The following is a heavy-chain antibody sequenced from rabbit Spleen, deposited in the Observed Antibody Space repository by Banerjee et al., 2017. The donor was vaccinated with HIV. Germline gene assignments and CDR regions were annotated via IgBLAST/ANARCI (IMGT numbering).Heavy chain of an antibody. CDR3: ARDRGSGWGDAIDP. J-gene: IGHJ2*01. CDR2: IDPIFGTT. D-gene: IGHD4-1*01. CDR1: GFDFSSYG. Sequence: QEQLVESGGGLVQPGGSLKLSCKASGFDFSSYGVSWVRQAPGKGLEWIGYIDPIFGTTSYASWVNGRFTISSDNAQNTVDLQMNSLTAADTATYFCARDRGSGWGDAIDPWGPGTLVTVS. V-gene: IGHV1S8*01.